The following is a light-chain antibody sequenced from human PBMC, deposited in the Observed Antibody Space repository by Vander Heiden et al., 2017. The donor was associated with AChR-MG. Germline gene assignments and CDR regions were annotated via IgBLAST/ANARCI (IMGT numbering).Light chain of an antibody. J-gene: IGLJ3*02. CDR3: HSYDSSLGGSWV. CDR1: NSNIGAGHS. V-gene: IGLV1-40*01. CDR2: GNG. Sequence: QPVLTQPPSVSGVPGQCVTIPCTGSNSNIGAGHSVHWYRQVPGTAPKLLIRGNGFRPSAVPDSFSASKSGTSASLAITGLQAEDEADYYCHSYDSSLGGSWVFGGGTKLTVL.